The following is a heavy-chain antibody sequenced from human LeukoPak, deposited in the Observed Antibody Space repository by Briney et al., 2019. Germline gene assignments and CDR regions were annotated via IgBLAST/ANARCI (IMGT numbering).Heavy chain of an antibody. V-gene: IGHV1-2*06. D-gene: IGHD2-21*02. CDR1: GYTFTGYY. J-gene: IGHJ4*02. CDR2: INPNSGDT. CDR3: ARDYCGGDCFPDY. Sequence: ASVKVSCKASGYTFTGYYVHWVRQAPGQGLEWMGRINPNSGDTNYAQKFQGRVTMTRDTSTSTAYMELSRLRSDDTAVYYCARDYCGGDCFPDYWGQGTLVTVSS.